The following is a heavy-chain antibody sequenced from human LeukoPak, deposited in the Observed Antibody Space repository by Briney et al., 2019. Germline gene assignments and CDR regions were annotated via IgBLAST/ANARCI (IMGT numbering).Heavy chain of an antibody. CDR3: ARGRPRATTGFYYFDY. CDR2: INHSGST. Sequence: PSETLSLTCAVYGGSFSGYYWSWIRQPPGKGVEWIGEINHSGSTNYNPSLKSRVTISVDTSKHQFSLKLSSVPAADPAVYYCARGRPRATTGFYYFDYWGQGTLVTVSS. D-gene: IGHD1-26*01. J-gene: IGHJ4*02. CDR1: GGSFSGYY. V-gene: IGHV4-34*01.